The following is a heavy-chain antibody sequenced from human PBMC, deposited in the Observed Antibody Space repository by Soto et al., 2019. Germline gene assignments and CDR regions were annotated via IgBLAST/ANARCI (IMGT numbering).Heavy chain of an antibody. CDR1: GFTFDDYA. D-gene: IGHD3-9*01. Sequence: EVQLVESGGGLVQPGRPLRLSCAASGFTFDDYAMHWVRQAPVKGLEWVSGISWNSGSIGYADSVKGRFTISRDNAKNSLYLQMNSLRAEDTALYYCAKEITLGGVDILTGYFDYWGQGTLVTVSS. J-gene: IGHJ4*02. V-gene: IGHV3-9*01. CDR2: ISWNSGSI. CDR3: AKEITLGGVDILTGYFDY.